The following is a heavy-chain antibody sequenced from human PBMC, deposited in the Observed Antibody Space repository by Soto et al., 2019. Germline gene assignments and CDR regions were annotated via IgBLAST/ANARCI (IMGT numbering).Heavy chain of an antibody. CDR3: AKDHTVIEVVKVFEY. D-gene: IGHD3-22*01. J-gene: IGHJ4*02. CDR1: GFSFSSYA. Sequence: GGSLRLSCAASGFSFSSYAMSWVRQAPGKGLDWVSAISGSGTKTHYADSVKGRFTISRDNSKDTLYLQMNSLRAEDTAVYYCAKDHTVIEVVKVFEYWGRGALVTVYS. V-gene: IGHV3-23*01. CDR2: ISGSGTKT.